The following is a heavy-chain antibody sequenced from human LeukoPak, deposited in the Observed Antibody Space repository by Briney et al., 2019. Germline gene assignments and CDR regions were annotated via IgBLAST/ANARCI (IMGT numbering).Heavy chain of an antibody. CDR3: ARDRRVAGTGPFDY. J-gene: IGHJ4*02. D-gene: IGHD6-19*01. Sequence: GGSLRLSCAASGFTFSSYGVHWVRQAPGKGLEWVAFIRYDGSNKYYADSVKGRFTISRDNAKNTLYLQMNSLRAEDTAVYYCARDRRVAGTGPFDYWGQGTLVTVSS. V-gene: IGHV3-30*02. CDR1: GFTFSSYG. CDR2: IRYDGSNK.